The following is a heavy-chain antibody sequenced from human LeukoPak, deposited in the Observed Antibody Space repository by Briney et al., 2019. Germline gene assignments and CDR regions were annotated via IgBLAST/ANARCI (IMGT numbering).Heavy chain of an antibody. CDR2: IRYDGSNK. CDR3: AKDWGELLSYCYYYYMDV. Sequence: TGGSLRLSCAASGFTFSSDGMHWVRQAPGKGLEWVAFIRYDGSNKYYADSVKGRFTISRDNSKNTLYLQMNSLRAEDTAVYYCAKDWGELLSYCYYYYMDVWGKGTTVTASS. CDR1: GFTFSSDG. D-gene: IGHD1-26*01. J-gene: IGHJ6*03. V-gene: IGHV3-30*02.